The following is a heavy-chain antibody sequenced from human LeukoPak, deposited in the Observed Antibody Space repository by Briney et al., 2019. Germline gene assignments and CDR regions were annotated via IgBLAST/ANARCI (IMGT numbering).Heavy chain of an antibody. CDR1: GYTFTSYY. V-gene: IGHV1-46*01. CDR2: INPSGGST. Sequence: GASVTVSCKASGYTFTSYYMHWVRQAPGQGLEWMGIINPSGGSTSYAQKFQGRVTMTRDMSTSTVYMELSSLRPEDTAVYYCARISETYGDYAATDYWGQGTLVTVSS. CDR3: ARISETYGDYAATDY. D-gene: IGHD4-17*01. J-gene: IGHJ4*02.